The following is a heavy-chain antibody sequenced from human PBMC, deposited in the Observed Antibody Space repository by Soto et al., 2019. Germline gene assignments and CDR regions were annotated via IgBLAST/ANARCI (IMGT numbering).Heavy chain of an antibody. Sequence: GXSVKVSCKASGISFINHYVHWVRQAPGQGLEWMGCIXTYKGXTNYAQKIQGXXTMTTDTXXSTDYMELKSLRSEDTAVYYCARDMIVDGYPDYWGQGTKVTVSS. CDR1: GISFINHY. D-gene: IGHD3-22*01. CDR2: IXTYKGXT. V-gene: IGHV1-18*04. CDR3: ARDMIVDGYPDY. J-gene: IGHJ4*02.